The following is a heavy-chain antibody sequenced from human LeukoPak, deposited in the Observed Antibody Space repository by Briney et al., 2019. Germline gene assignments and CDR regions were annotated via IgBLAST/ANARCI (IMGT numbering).Heavy chain of an antibody. Sequence: GGSLRLSCAASGFTFGRYEMNWVRQAPGKGLEWVSFITTNGGRTSYADSVEGRFTISRDNPRNTLYMQMNSLRDEDTAVYYCAIMHGYYDGTGYWVQWGQGTLVTVSS. D-gene: IGHD3-22*01. J-gene: IGHJ1*01. CDR3: AIMHGYYDGTGYWVQ. V-gene: IGHV3-23*01. CDR1: GFTFGRYE. CDR2: ITTNGGRT.